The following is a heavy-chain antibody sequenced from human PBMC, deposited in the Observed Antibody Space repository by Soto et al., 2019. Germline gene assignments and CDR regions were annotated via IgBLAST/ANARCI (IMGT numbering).Heavy chain of an antibody. CDR1: GYSFMRYG. Sequence: VSSVKVSCKASGYSFMRYGISWVRQAPGQGLEWMGWISTYNSNEKYAQKFQGRVTLTIDTSTNTAYMELRSLTPDDTAVYYCAREGYCSSGSCALYSHDFFCMDFWG. CDR2: ISTYNSNE. D-gene: IGHD2-15*01. CDR3: AREGYCSSGSCALYSHDFFCMDF. J-gene: IGHJ6*02. V-gene: IGHV1-18*01.